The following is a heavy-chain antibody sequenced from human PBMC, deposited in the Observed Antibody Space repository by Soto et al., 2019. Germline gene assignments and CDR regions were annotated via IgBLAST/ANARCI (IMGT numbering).Heavy chain of an antibody. CDR2: IYYSGST. V-gene: IGHV4-30-4*01. Sequence: QVQLQESGPGLVKPSQTLSLTCTVSGGSISSGDYYWSWIRQPPGKGLEWIGCIYYSGSTYYHPSLTSRVTISVDTSKNQFSLKLSSVTAADTAVYYCASDCISTSCYVGVYYGMDVWGQGTTVTVSS. D-gene: IGHD2-2*01. CDR1: GGSISSGDYY. J-gene: IGHJ6*02. CDR3: ASDCISTSCYVGVYYGMDV.